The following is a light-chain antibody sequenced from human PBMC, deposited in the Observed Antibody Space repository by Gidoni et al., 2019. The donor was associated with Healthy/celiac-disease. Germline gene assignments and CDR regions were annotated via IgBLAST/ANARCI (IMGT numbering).Light chain of an antibody. CDR3: RQSYSTPWYT. Sequence: DIQMTQSPSSLSASVGDRLSITCRASPCISSYLNWYQQKPGQAPTLLIYAASSLQNGVPSRFSGSGSGTDFTLTISSLQPEDFATYYCRQSYSTPWYTFGQGTKLEIK. CDR1: PCISSY. J-gene: IGKJ2*01. V-gene: IGKV1-39*01. CDR2: AAS.